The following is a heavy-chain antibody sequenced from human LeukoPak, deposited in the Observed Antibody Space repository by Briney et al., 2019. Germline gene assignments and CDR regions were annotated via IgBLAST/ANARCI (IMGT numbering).Heavy chain of an antibody. CDR3: AREVLDTAMALGY. J-gene: IGHJ4*02. Sequence: PGGSLRLSCAASGFTFSSYGMHWVRQAPGKGLEWVAVISYDGSNKYYADSVKGRFTISRDNSKNALFLQMNSLRAEDTAVFYCAREVLDTAMALGYWGQGTLVTVPS. CDR2: ISYDGSNK. CDR1: GFTFSSYG. D-gene: IGHD5-18*01. V-gene: IGHV3-30*03.